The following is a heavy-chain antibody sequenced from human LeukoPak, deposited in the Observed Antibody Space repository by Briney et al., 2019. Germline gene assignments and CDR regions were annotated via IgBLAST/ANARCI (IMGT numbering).Heavy chain of an antibody. J-gene: IGHJ4*02. CDR2: INSDGSST. D-gene: IGHD4-23*01. CDR3: ARIPSLYGGNSFFDY. Sequence: AGGSLRLSCAASGFTFSSYWMHWVRQAPGKGLVWVSRINSDGSSTSYADSVKGRFTISRDNAKNTLYLQINSLRAEDTAVYYCARIPSLYGGNSFFDYWGQGTLVTVSS. CDR1: GFTFSSYW. V-gene: IGHV3-74*01.